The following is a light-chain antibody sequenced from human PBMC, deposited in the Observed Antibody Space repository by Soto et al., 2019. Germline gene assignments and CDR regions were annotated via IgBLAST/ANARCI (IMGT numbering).Light chain of an antibody. CDR3: FSYRSSSARYV. V-gene: IGLV2-14*03. Sequence: QSALTKPASVSGSPGQSITISCTGTSSDFGGYNYVSWYQQHPGKAPKFIIYDVSNRPSGVSNRFSGSKSGNTASLTISGLQAEDEADYYCFSYRSSSARYVFGTGTKVTVL. CDR2: DVS. CDR1: SSDFGGYNY. J-gene: IGLJ1*01.